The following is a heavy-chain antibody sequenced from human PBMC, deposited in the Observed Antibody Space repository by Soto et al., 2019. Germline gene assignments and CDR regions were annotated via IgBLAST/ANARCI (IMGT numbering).Heavy chain of an antibody. D-gene: IGHD2-8*02. V-gene: IGHV3-23*01. J-gene: IGHJ3*02. Sequence: GGSLRLFCAASGFTCSSYDMSWVRQAPGKGLEWVSTILVGGSTHYPDSVKGRFTTSRDNSKNTVFLQMNSLTAGDTAVYYCAKATATGGGAFDICGQGTMVTVSS. CDR3: AKATATGGGAFDI. CDR1: GFTCSSYD. CDR2: ILVGGST.